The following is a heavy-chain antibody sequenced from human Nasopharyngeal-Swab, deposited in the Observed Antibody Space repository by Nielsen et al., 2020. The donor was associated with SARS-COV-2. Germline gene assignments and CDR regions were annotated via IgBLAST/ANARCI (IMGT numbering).Heavy chain of an antibody. CDR2: ISAMGGTR. Sequence: GGSLRLSCAASGLSFSSYAMAWVRQGPGRGLEWVSSISAMGGTRYYADSVNGRFTVSRDNSRNTLSLQMTSLRADDTAVYYCAKGPLRTTVPDYFDYWGQGTLVTVSS. J-gene: IGHJ4*02. V-gene: IGHV3-23*01. CDR1: GLSFSSYA. CDR3: AKGPLRTTVPDYFDY. D-gene: IGHD4-17*01.